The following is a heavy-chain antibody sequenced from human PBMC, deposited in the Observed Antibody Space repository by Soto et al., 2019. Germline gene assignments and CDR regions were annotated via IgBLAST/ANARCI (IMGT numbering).Heavy chain of an antibody. CDR1: GGSISSFY. CDR2: IYDTGRT. Sequence: SETLSLTCTVSGGSISSFYWIWIRQSPGKGLEWIGSIYDTGRTNYNPSLESRVTISVDRSKNQFSLKLTSVTAADRAVYYCARDRGGTFQLWAQGTLVTRSS. D-gene: IGHD1-26*01. J-gene: IGHJ1*01. V-gene: IGHV4-59*01. CDR3: ARDRGGTFQL.